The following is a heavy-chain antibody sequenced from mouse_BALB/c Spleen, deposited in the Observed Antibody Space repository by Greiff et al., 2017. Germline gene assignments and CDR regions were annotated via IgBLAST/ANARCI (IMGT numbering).Heavy chain of an antibody. D-gene: IGHD2-14*01. J-gene: IGHJ3*01. CDR3: ARDYRYDGAWFAY. CDR2: INPSNGRT. V-gene: IGHV1S81*02. CDR1: GYTFTSYW. Sequence: QVQLQQPGAELVKPGASVKLSCKASGYTFTSYWMHWVKQRPGQGLEWIGEINPSNGRTNYNEKFKRKATLTVDKSSSTAYMQLSSLTSEDSAVYYCARDYRYDGAWFAYWGQGTLVTVSA.